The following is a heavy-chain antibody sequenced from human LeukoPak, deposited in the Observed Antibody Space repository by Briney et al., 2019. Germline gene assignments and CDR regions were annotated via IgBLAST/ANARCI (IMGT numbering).Heavy chain of an antibody. CDR1: GYTFTGYY. CDR2: INPNSGGT. Sequence: ASVKVSCKASGYTFTGYYMHWVRQAPGQGLEWMGWINPNSGGTNYAQKFQGRVTMTRDTSISTAYMELSRLRSDDTAVYYCARDRYDFWSGYDYWGQGTLVTVSS. D-gene: IGHD3-3*01. CDR3: ARDRYDFWSGYDY. J-gene: IGHJ4*02. V-gene: IGHV1-2*02.